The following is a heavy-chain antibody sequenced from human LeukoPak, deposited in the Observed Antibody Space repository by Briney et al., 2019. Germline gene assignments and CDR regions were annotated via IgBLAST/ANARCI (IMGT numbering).Heavy chain of an antibody. V-gene: IGHV1-18*01. CDR2: ISAYNGNT. CDR1: GYTFTSYG. D-gene: IGHD2-2*01. CDR3: ARENQLLEAGFDY. Sequence: ASVKVSCKASGYTFTSYGISWVRQAPGQGLEWMGWISAYNGNTNYAQKLQGRVTMTTDTSTSTVYMELSSLRPEDTAVYYCARENQLLEAGFDYWGQGTLVTVSS. J-gene: IGHJ4*02.